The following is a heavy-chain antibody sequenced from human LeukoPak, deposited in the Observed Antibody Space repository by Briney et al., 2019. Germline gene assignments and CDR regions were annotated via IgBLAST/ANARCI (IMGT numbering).Heavy chain of an antibody. D-gene: IGHD5-24*01. CDR3: ARSSVEMTTIFAEYFDH. CDR1: GFTFGTYK. V-gene: IGHV3-64*01. CDR2: INNNGDST. J-gene: IGHJ1*01. Sequence: QAGGSLRLSCAASGFTFGTYKMHWVRQAPGKGLEYVSGINNNGDSTYYVTSVRGRFTISRDNIRNTLYLQMGSLRAEDTAVYYCARSSVEMTTIFAEYFDHWGRGTLVSVSS.